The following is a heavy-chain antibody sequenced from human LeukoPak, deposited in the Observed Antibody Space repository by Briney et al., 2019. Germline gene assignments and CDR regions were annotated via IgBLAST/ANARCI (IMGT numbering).Heavy chain of an antibody. J-gene: IGHJ3*02. D-gene: IGHD4-11*01. Sequence: ASVKVSCKVSGYTLTELSMHWVRQAPGKGLEWMGGFDPEDGETIYAQKFQGRVTMTEDTSTDTAYMGLSSLRSDDTAVYYCARKGYDYSNYSTLKDAFDIWGQGTMVTVSS. CDR3: ARKGYDYSNYSTLKDAFDI. CDR2: FDPEDGET. CDR1: GYTLTELS. V-gene: IGHV1-24*01.